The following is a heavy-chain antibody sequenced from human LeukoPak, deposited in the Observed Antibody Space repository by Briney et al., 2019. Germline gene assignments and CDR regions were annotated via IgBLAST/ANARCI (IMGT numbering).Heavy chain of an antibody. Sequence: ASVKVSCKASGYTFTSYGISWVRQAPGQGLEWMGWISAYNGNTNYAQKLQGRVTMTTDTSTSTAYMELRSLRSDDTAVHYCARDRDSGRKYYYYGMDVWGQGTTVTVSS. CDR2: ISAYNGNT. D-gene: IGHD1-26*01. J-gene: IGHJ6*02. CDR1: GYTFTSYG. CDR3: ARDRDSGRKYYYYGMDV. V-gene: IGHV1-18*01.